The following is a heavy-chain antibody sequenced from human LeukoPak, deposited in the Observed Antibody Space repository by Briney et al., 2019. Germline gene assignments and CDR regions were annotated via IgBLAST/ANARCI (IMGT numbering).Heavy chain of an antibody. V-gene: IGHV1-2*02. D-gene: IGHD3-10*01. CDR1: GYTFTGYY. CDR3: ATLAPGVRQYDY. CDR2: INPNSGGT. Sequence: ASVKVSCKASGYTFTGYYMHWVRQAPGQGLEWMGWINPNSGGTNYAQKFQGRVTMTRDTSISTAYMELSRLRPDDTAVYYCATLAPGVRQYDYWGQGTLVTVSS. J-gene: IGHJ4*02.